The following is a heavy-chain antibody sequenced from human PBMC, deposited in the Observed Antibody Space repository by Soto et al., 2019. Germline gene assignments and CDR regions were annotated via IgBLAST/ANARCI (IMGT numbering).Heavy chain of an antibody. Sequence: QVQLQESGPGLVKPSQTLSLTCTVSGGSISSGGYYWSWIRQHPGKGLEWIGYIYYSGSTYYNPSLKSRVTISVDTSKNQFSLKLSSVTAADTAVYYCARLKYGDYEPLKQIYPLYYFDYWGQGTLVTVSS. CDR2: IYYSGST. V-gene: IGHV4-31*03. CDR1: GGSISSGGYY. D-gene: IGHD4-17*01. J-gene: IGHJ4*02. CDR3: ARLKYGDYEPLKQIYPLYYFDY.